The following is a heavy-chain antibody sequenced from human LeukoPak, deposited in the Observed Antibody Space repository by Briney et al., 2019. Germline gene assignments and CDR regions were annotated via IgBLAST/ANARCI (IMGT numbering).Heavy chain of an antibody. D-gene: IGHD3-22*01. CDR1: GFTFTTYS. J-gene: IGHJ4*02. CDR2: ISDRGDNT. Sequence: GGSLRLSCEASGFTFTTYSMTWVRQAPGKGLEWVSHISDRGDNTYYADPVQGRFTISRDNSNNTVYLQMDSLRAEDTAVYYCARSPRGYSFYFDYWGQGTLVTVSS. V-gene: IGHV3-23*01. CDR3: ARSPRGYSFYFDY.